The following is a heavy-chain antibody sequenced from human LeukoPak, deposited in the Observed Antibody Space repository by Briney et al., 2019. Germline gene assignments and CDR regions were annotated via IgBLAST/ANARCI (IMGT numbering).Heavy chain of an antibody. CDR3: ASGVGVIHY. CDR2: INTDGSST. Sequence: GGSLRLSSEAYGFTFSSYWMNWVRQGPGKGLVWVSCINTDGSSTSYADSVKGRFTISRDNGKNTLYMQMNSLRAEDTAVYYCASGVGVIHYWGQGTLVTVSS. J-gene: IGHJ4*02. D-gene: IGHD3-10*01. V-gene: IGHV3-74*01. CDR1: GFTFSSYW.